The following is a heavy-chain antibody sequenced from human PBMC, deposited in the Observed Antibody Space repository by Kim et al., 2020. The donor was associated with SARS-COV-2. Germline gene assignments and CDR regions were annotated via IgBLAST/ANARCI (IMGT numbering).Heavy chain of an antibody. CDR1: GFTFGDYA. Sequence: GGSLRLSCTASGFTFGDYAMSWFRQAPGKGLEWVGFIRSKAYGGTTEYAASVKGRYTISRDDSKSITYLQMNSLKTEDTAVYYCTRSKGMVVIHDYWGQGTLVTVSS. CDR2: IRSKAYGGTT. D-gene: IGHD3-22*01. V-gene: IGHV3-49*03. J-gene: IGHJ4*02. CDR3: TRSKGMVVIHDY.